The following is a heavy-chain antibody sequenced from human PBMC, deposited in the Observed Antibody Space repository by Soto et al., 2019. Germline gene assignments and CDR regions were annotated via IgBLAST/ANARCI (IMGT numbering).Heavy chain of an antibody. CDR1: GFTFSSYW. V-gene: IGHV3-74*01. D-gene: IGHD3-3*01. J-gene: IGHJ4*02. Sequence: EVQLVESGGGLVQPGESLRLSCAASGFTFSSYWMHWVRQAPGKGLVCVAHIDTDGSSTSYADSVKGRFTISRDNAKNTLYLQMNSVRAEDMAVYYCVRDHFGVGMDYSGLGTLVTVSS. CDR2: IDTDGSST. CDR3: VRDHFGVGMDY.